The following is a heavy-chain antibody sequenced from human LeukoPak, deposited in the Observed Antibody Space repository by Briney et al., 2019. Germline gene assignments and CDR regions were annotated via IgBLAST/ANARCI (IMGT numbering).Heavy chain of an antibody. CDR3: ARVGGGRDHYDYGMDV. CDR1: GFTLSSYE. V-gene: IGHV3-48*03. J-gene: IGHJ6*02. Sequence: GGSLRLSCAASGFTLSSYEMNWVRQAPGKGLEWVSYISSSGSTIYYADSVKGRFTISRDNAKNSLYLQMNSLRAEDTAVYYCARVGGGRDHYDYGMDVWGQGTTVTVSS. CDR2: ISSSGSTI. D-gene: IGHD3-10*01.